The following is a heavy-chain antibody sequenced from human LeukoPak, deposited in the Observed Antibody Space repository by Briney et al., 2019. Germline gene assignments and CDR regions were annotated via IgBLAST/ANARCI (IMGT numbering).Heavy chain of an antibody. CDR1: GFTFSSYA. CDR3: AKGYHWNPAVYYHMEV. V-gene: IGHV3-23*01. Sequence: PGGSLRLSCAASGFTFSSYAMSWVRQAPGKGLEWVSAISGSGGSTYYADSVKGRFTISRDNSKNTLYLQMNSLRAEDTAVFYCAKGYHWNPAVYYHMEVWGKGTMVTVSS. CDR2: ISGSGGST. J-gene: IGHJ6*03. D-gene: IGHD1-20*01.